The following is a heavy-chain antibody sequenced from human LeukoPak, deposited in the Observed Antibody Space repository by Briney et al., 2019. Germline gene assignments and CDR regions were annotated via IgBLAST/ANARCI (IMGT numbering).Heavy chain of an antibody. J-gene: IGHJ3*01. CDR1: EFTFRSYA. CDR3: AKTLVGGTDVPDAFHL. D-gene: IGHD1-26*01. CDR2: ISASGDTT. Sequence: PGGSLRLSCEASEFTFRSYALNWVRQAPGKGLEWVSGISASGDTTYLGDAVKGRFTVSRDNSKNTLYLQMSSLRAEDTAMYYCAKTLVGGTDVPDAFHLWGQGTQVTVSS. V-gene: IGHV3-23*01.